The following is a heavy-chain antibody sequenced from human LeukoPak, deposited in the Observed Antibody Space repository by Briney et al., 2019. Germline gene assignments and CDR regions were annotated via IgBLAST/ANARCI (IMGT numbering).Heavy chain of an antibody. CDR1: GGSISSYY. J-gene: IGHJ4*02. Sequence: PSETLSLTCTVSGGSISSYYWSWIRQPPGKGLEWIGYIYYSGTTNYNPSLKSRVTISVDTSRNQFSLKLSSVTAADTAVYYCARGVYISAAQYGYWGQGTLVTVSS. CDR2: IYYSGTT. D-gene: IGHD6-13*01. CDR3: ARGVYISAAQYGY. V-gene: IGHV4-59*01.